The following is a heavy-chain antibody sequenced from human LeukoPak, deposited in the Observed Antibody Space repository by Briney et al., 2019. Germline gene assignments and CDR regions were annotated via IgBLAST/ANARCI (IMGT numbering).Heavy chain of an antibody. CDR2: IYSSDSN. Sequence: PSETLSLTCSGSGASISSDSNYWGWLRQPPGTTLEWIGSIYSSDSNYYNRSLKSRVIIIHNTPKNHFSLTLSSVTAADTAVYYCARSDGYGLVSIWGQGTMVTVSS. CDR3: ARSDGYGLVSI. CDR1: GASISSDSNY. D-gene: IGHD3-10*01. V-gene: IGHV4-39*07. J-gene: IGHJ3*02.